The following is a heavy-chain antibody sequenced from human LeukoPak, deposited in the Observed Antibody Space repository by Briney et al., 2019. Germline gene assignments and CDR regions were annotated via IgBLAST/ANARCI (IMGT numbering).Heavy chain of an antibody. Sequence: SETLSLTXAVYGGSFSGYYWSWIRQPPGKGLEWIGEINHSGSTNYNPSLKSRVTISVDTSKNQFSLKLSSVTAADTAVYYCARHDDFWSGLDYWGQGTLVTVSS. CDR2: INHSGST. J-gene: IGHJ4*02. CDR1: GGSFSGYY. CDR3: ARHDDFWSGLDY. D-gene: IGHD3-3*01. V-gene: IGHV4-34*01.